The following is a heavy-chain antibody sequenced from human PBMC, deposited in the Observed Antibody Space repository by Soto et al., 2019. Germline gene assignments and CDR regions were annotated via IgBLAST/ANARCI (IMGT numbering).Heavy chain of an antibody. CDR2: IIPSYDRT. CDR3: ARDPTNDYGDDTFDY. D-gene: IGHD4-17*01. CDR1: GDAFKSYA. J-gene: IGHJ4*02. V-gene: IGHV1-69*06. Sequence: GASVKVSCKASGDAFKSYAIHWVRQAPGQGLEYMGRIIPSYDRTKYAQKLQGRLTVTADIYTSTVYMELSSLRSEDTAVYYCARDPTNDYGDDTFDYWGQGTKVTVSS.